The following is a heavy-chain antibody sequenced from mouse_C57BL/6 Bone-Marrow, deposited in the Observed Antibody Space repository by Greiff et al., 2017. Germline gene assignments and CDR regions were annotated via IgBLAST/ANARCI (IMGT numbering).Heavy chain of an antibody. Sequence: DVHLVESGPGLVKPSQSLSLTCSVTGYSITSGYYWNWIRQFPGNKLEWMGYISYDGSNNYNPSLKNRISITRDTSKNQFFLKLNSVTTEDTATYYCAKGLRGYYAMDYWGQGTSVTVSS. J-gene: IGHJ4*01. CDR3: AKGLRGYYAMDY. V-gene: IGHV3-6*01. D-gene: IGHD2-4*01. CDR2: ISYDGSN. CDR1: GYSITSGYY.